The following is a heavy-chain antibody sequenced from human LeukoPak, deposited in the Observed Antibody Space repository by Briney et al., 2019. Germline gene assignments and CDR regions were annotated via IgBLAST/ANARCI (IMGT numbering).Heavy chain of an antibody. J-gene: IGHJ3*02. CDR2: VSGSGSRT. Sequence: HPGGSLRLSCAVSGFIFRNYAMSWVRQAPGKGLEWVSDVSGSGSRTYYADSVKGRFTISRDNSKNTLYLQMDSLRVEDSAVYYCAKDHDGYEMWGQGTMVTVSS. CDR1: GFIFRNYA. V-gene: IGHV3-23*01. CDR3: AKDHDGYEM.